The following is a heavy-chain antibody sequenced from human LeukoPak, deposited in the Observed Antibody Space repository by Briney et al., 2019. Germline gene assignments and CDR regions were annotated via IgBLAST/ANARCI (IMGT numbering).Heavy chain of an antibody. V-gene: IGHV3-30*18. J-gene: IGHJ4*02. CDR2: ISYDVSDK. CDR1: GFTFTSYG. Sequence: GGSLRLSCAASGFTFTSYGMHWVRQAPGKGLEWVAVISYDVSDKYYVDSVKGRFTISRDTSKNTLYLQMNSLRAEDTAVYYCAKDRGSGYNWNDVLDYWGQGTLVTVSS. CDR3: AKDRGSGYNWNDVLDY. D-gene: IGHD1-20*01.